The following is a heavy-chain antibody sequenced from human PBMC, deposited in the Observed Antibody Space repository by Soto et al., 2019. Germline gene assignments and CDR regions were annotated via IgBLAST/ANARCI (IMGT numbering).Heavy chain of an antibody. V-gene: IGHV4-61*01. D-gene: IGHD3-9*01. Sequence: SESLSLTCTVSGGSVSSGSYYWSWIRRPPGKGLEWIGYIYYSGSTNYNPSLKSRVTISVGTSKNQFSLKLSSVTAADTAVYYCARYPTRYFDWLLRSQSEYFQHWGQGTLVTVSS. CDR2: IYYSGST. J-gene: IGHJ1*01. CDR1: GGSVSSGSYY. CDR3: ARYPTRYFDWLLRSQSEYFQH.